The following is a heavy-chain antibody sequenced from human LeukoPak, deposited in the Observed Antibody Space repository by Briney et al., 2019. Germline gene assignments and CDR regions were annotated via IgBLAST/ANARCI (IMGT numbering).Heavy chain of an antibody. Sequence: GGSLRLSCAASGLTFSSHWMHWVRQAPGKGLEWMAVISYDGSNYYYADSVKGRFTISRDNSKNTLYPQVNSLRAEDTAVFYCARDLVGATWDYFDYWGQGTLVTVSS. CDR3: ARDLVGATWDYFDY. J-gene: IGHJ4*02. V-gene: IGHV3-30-3*01. D-gene: IGHD1-26*01. CDR1: GLTFSSHW. CDR2: ISYDGSNY.